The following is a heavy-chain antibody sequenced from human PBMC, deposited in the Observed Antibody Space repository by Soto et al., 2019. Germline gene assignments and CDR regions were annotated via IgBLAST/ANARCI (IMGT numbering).Heavy chain of an antibody. CDR1: GYSFTSYW. CDR3: ARQTVTTDYYMDV. D-gene: IGHD4-17*01. J-gene: IGHJ6*03. CDR2: IYPGDSDT. Sequence: GESLKISCKGSGYSFTSYWIGWVRQMPGKGLEWMGIIYPGDSDTRYSPSFQGQVTISADKSISTAYLQWSSLKASDTAMYYCARQTVTTDYYMDVWGKGTTVTVSS. V-gene: IGHV5-51*01.